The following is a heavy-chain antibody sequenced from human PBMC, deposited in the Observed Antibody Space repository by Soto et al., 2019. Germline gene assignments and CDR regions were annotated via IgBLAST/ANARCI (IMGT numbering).Heavy chain of an antibody. D-gene: IGHD1-26*01. V-gene: IGHV3-23*01. J-gene: IGHJ4*02. Sequence: GGSLRLSCAASGFTFSIYVMGWVRQAPGKGLEWVSALSGSGGSTYYADSVKGRFTVSRDNSKNTLYLQMNSLRAEDTAVYYCAKDKDSGTYPGVFQDWGQGTLVTVSS. CDR3: AKDKDSGTYPGVFQD. CDR2: LSGSGGST. CDR1: GFTFSIYV.